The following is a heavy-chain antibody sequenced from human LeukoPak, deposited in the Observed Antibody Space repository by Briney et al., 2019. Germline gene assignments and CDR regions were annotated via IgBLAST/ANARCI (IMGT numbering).Heavy chain of an antibody. Sequence: GESLKISCKGSGYSFTSYWIGWVRQMPGKGLERMGIIYPGDSDATYSPSFQGQVTISADKSISTAYLQWSSLKASDTAIYYCARIPCSSASCHKRFDYWGQGTLVTVSS. J-gene: IGHJ4*02. V-gene: IGHV5-51*01. CDR2: IYPGDSDA. D-gene: IGHD2-2*01. CDR1: GYSFTSYW. CDR3: ARIPCSSASCHKRFDY.